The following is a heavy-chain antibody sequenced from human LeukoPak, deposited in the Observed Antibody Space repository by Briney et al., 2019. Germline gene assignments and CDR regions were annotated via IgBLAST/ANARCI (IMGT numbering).Heavy chain of an antibody. J-gene: IGHJ4*02. D-gene: IGHD6-6*01. Sequence: GASVKVSCKASGYTFTNYDINWVRQATGQGLEWMGWMNPNSGNTGYAQKFQGRVNMTRNTSISTAYMELSSLESEDTAVYYCARRRSGSSGPPSDHWGQGTLVTVSS. CDR1: GYTFTNYD. CDR2: MNPNSGNT. V-gene: IGHV1-8*01. CDR3: ARRRSGSSGPPSDH.